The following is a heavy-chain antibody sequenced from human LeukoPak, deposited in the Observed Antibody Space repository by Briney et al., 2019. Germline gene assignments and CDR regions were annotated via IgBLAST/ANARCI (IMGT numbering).Heavy chain of an antibody. J-gene: IGHJ6*03. V-gene: IGHV1-69*06. D-gene: IGHD1-26*01. CDR2: IIPIFGTT. CDR3: ASNSGSYGYYYYYMDV. Sequence: SVKVSCKASGGTFSSYAISWLRQAPGQGLEWMGEIIPIFGTTNYAQKFQGRVTITADKSTSTAYMELSSLRSEDTAVYYCASNSGSYGYYYYYMDVWGKGTTVTVSS. CDR1: GGTFSSYA.